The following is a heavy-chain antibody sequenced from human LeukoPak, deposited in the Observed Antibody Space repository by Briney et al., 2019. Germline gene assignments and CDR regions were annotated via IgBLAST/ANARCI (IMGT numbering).Heavy chain of an antibody. D-gene: IGHD1-7*01. Sequence: ASVKVSCKASGYTFTSYGISWVRQAPGQGLEWMGWINPNSGGTNYAQKFQGWVTMTRDTSISTAYMELSRLRSDDTAVYYCARGYLNWNYATPYGMDVWGQGTTVTVPS. V-gene: IGHV1-2*04. CDR3: ARGYLNWNYATPYGMDV. CDR2: INPNSGGT. CDR1: GYTFTSYG. J-gene: IGHJ6*02.